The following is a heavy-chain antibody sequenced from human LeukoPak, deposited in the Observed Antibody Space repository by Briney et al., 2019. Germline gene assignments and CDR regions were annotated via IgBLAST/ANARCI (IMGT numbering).Heavy chain of an antibody. J-gene: IGHJ6*03. Sequence: PGGSLRLSCAASGFTFSGYAMSWVRQAPGKGLEWVSTISGTGGSTYYADSVKGRFTISRDNSKNTLYLQMNSLRAEDTAVYYCARATRDTLRYFDWLPLGYYYMDVWGKGTTVTISS. CDR2: ISGTGGST. CDR1: GFTFSGYA. CDR3: ARATRDTLRYFDWLPLGYYYMDV. D-gene: IGHD3-9*01. V-gene: IGHV3-23*01.